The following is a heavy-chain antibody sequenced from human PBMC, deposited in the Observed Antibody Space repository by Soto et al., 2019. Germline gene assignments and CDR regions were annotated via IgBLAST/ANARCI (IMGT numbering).Heavy chain of an antibody. CDR1: GFTVSSNY. J-gene: IGHJ4*02. CDR3: ARDGALYSTDSSGFSAS. D-gene: IGHD3-22*01. CDR2: IYSGGST. Sequence: GGSLRLSCAASGFTVSSNYMSWVRQAPGKGLEWVSVIYSGGSTYYADSVKGRFTISRDNSKNTLYLQMNSLRAEDTAVYYCARDGALYSTDSSGFSASGGQGPLDPVS. V-gene: IGHV3-66*01.